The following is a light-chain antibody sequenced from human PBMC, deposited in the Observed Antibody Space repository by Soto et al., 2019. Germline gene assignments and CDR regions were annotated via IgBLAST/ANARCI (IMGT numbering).Light chain of an antibody. CDR2: RAS. Sequence: EVVMTQSPATLSVSPGERATLSCRASQSVSSKLAWYQQKPGQAPRLLIYRASTRATDIPARFSGSGSGTEFTLTISSLQSEDFTVYYCQQYNNWPPATLGQGTKVDIK. J-gene: IGKJ1*01. CDR1: QSVSSK. V-gene: IGKV3-15*01. CDR3: QQYNNWPPAT.